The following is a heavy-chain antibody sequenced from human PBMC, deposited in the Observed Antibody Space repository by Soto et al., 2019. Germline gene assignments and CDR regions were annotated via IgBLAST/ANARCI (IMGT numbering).Heavy chain of an antibody. Sequence: KGLEWIGYIDYTGSTNYNPSLKSRLTISVDTSNNHFSLKLTSVTAADTAVYYCVRPSRSTGTTWGHGFDIW. CDR3: VRPSRSTGTTWGHGFDI. CDR2: IDYTGST. J-gene: IGHJ3*02. V-gene: IGHV4-59*08. D-gene: IGHD1-7*01.